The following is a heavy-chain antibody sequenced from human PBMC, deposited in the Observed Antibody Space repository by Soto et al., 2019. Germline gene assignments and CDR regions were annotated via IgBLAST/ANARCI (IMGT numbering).Heavy chain of an antibody. V-gene: IGHV3-33*01. CDR2: IWYDGSNK. CDR3: ARDGLNSTSCDY. CDR1: GFTFSSYG. Sequence: QVQLVESGGGVVQPGRSLRLSCAASGFTFSSYGMHWVRQAPGKGLEWVAVIWYDGSNKYYADSVKGRFTISRDNSQNTLYLQMNSLRAEDTAVYYCARDGLNSTSCDYWGQGTLVTVSS. D-gene: IGHD2-2*01. J-gene: IGHJ4*02.